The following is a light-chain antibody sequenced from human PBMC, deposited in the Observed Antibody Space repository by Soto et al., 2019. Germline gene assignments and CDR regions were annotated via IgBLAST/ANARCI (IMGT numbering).Light chain of an antibody. CDR3: QQYGSSPNT. Sequence: EIVLTQSPGTLSLSPGERATLSCRASQSVSSSYLAWYQQKPGQAPRLLIYGASSRATGILDRFSGSGSGTDFTLTISRLEPEDFALYYCQQYGSSPNTLGEGTKLEIK. V-gene: IGKV3-20*01. CDR2: GAS. J-gene: IGKJ2*01. CDR1: QSVSSSY.